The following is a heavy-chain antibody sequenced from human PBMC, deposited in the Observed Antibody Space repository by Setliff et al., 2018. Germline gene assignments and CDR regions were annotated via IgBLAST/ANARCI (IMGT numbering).Heavy chain of an antibody. CDR3: AKSGGDHCCPLYHHYYMDV. D-gene: IGHD2-21*02. V-gene: IGHV3-30*07. CDR2: ISYDGINK. J-gene: IGHJ6*03. Sequence: GGSLRLSCAASGFTFSSYAMHWVRQAPGKRLEWVAVISYDGINKYYADSVKGRFTISRDNSKNTLYLQMNRLRPEDTAVYYCAKSGGDHCCPLYHHYYMDVWGTGTTVTVSS. CDR1: GFTFSSYA.